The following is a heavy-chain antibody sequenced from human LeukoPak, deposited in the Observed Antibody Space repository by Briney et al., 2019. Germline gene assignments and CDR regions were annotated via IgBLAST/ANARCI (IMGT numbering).Heavy chain of an antibody. Sequence: GGSLRLSCAASGFTFDDYAMHWVRQAPGKGLEWVSGISWNSGSIGYADSVKGRFTISRDNAKNSLYLQVNSLRAEDTALYYCAKDILRYLDAFDIWGQGTMVTVSS. CDR1: GFTFDDYA. CDR3: AKDILRYLDAFDI. J-gene: IGHJ3*02. V-gene: IGHV3-9*01. D-gene: IGHD3-9*01. CDR2: ISWNSGSI.